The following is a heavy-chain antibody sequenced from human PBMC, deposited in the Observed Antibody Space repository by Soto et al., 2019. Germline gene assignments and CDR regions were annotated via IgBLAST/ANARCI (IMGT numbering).Heavy chain of an antibody. D-gene: IGHD4-17*01. CDR3: ARDAFYGGNSRSFDI. V-gene: IGHV4-59*01. J-gene: IGHJ3*02. Sequence: NPSETLSLTCTVSGGSISSYYWSWIRQPPGKGLEWIGYIYYSGSTNYNPSLKSRVTISVDTSKNQFSLKLSSVTAADTAVYYCARDAFYGGNSRSFDIWGQGTMVTVSS. CDR1: GGSISSYY. CDR2: IYYSGST.